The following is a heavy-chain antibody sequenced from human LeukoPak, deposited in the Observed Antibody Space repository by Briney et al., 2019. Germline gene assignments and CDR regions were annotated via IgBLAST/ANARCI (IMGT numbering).Heavy chain of an antibody. V-gene: IGHV1-24*01. D-gene: IGHD3-3*01. J-gene: IGHJ6*02. CDR1: GYTLTELS. CDR2: FDPEDGET. Sequence: ASVKVSCKVSGYTLTELSMHWVRQAPGKGLEWMGGFDPEDGETIYAQKFQGRVTMTEDTSTGTAYMELSSLRSEDTAVYYCARGAPGTSFEWYYYYGMDVWGQGTTVTVSS. CDR3: ARGAPGTSFEWYYYYGMDV.